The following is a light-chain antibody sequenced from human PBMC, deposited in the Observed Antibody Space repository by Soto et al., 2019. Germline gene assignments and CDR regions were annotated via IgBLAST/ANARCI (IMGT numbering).Light chain of an antibody. CDR3: QQYNHYSGT. CDR1: QSIGGW. CDR2: KAS. Sequence: IQVTKSPSTLSASVGGRVTLTCRASQSIGGWLAWYQQKPGKAPKLLIYKASSLESGVPSRFSGSGSGTEFTLTISSLQPDDFATYYCQQYNHYSGTFGQGTKVDI. V-gene: IGKV1-5*03. J-gene: IGKJ1*01.